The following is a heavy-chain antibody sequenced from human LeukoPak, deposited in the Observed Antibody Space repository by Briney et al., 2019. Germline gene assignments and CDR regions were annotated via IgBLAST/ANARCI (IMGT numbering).Heavy chain of an antibody. CDR2: INWNGGTT. V-gene: IGHV3-20*04. Sequence: GGSLRLSCAASGITFDDFGMSWVRQAPGKWLEWVSSINWNGGTTAYADSVKGRFTISRDNAKNSLYLQMNSLRAEDTALYYCARENGCRGDCYYFDYWGQGTLVTVSS. D-gene: IGHD2-21*01. J-gene: IGHJ4*02. CDR3: ARENGCRGDCYYFDY. CDR1: GITFDDFG.